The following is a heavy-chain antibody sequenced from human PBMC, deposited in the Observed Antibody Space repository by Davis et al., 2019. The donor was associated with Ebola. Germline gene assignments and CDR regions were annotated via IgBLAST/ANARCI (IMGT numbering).Heavy chain of an antibody. CDR3: ARVPLYWSGWSFDY. CDR2: IYYSGTT. CDR1: GGSISSYY. J-gene: IGHJ4*02. D-gene: IGHD3-3*01. V-gene: IGHV4-59*12. Sequence: SETLSLTCTVSGGSISSYYYNWIRQPPGRGLEWIGNIYYSGTTNLNPSLKSRVTISVDTSKNQFSLKLSSVTAADTAVYYCARVPLYWSGWSFDYWGQGTLVTVSS.